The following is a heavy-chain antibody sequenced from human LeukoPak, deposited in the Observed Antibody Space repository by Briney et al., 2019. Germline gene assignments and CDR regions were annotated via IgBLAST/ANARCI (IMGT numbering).Heavy chain of an antibody. CDR1: GFTFSDYA. Sequence: PGGSLRLSCSASGFTFSDYAMDWVRQAPGKGLECVAVISSDVYDGTTEYYADSVKGRFTISRDNSKNTLYLQMNSLKTEDTAVYYCKSGLGVVINPSFDYWGQGTLVTVSS. CDR3: KSGLGVVINPSFDY. CDR2: ISSDVYDGTTE. J-gene: IGHJ4*02. V-gene: IGHV3-30-3*01. D-gene: IGHD3-3*01.